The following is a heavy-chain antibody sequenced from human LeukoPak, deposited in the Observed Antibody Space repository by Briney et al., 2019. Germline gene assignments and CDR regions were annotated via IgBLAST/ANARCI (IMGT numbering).Heavy chain of an antibody. V-gene: IGHV3-74*01. D-gene: IGHD1-26*01. CDR1: GFTFGNYW. CDR3: VRDLGGRYGY. J-gene: IGHJ4*02. Sequence: GGSLRLSCAASGFTFGNYWMHWVRQVPGKGLVWVSRIDTDGSITNYADSARSRFTISRDNARNNLYLQMNSLRAEDTAVYYCVRDLGGRYGYWGQGTLVTVSS. CDR2: IDTDGSIT.